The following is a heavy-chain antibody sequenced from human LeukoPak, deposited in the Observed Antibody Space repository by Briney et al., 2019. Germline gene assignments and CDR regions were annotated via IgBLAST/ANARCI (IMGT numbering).Heavy chain of an antibody. V-gene: IGHV3-23*01. D-gene: IGHD1-26*01. CDR1: GFTFSSYA. J-gene: IGHJ6*02. Sequence: GGSLRLSCAASGFTFSSYAMSWVRQAPGKGLEWVSAISGSGGSTYYADSVKGRFAISRDNSKNTLYLQMNSLRAEDTAVYYCAKEPGAFHATYGMDVWGQGTTVTVSS. CDR2: ISGSGGST. CDR3: AKEPGAFHATYGMDV.